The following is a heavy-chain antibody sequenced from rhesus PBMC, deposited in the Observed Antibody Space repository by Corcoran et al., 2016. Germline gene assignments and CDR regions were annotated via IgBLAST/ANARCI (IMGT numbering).Heavy chain of an antibody. Sequence: QLQLQESGPGLVTPSETLSVTCAVSGGSISSSYWSWIRQAPGKGLEWIGYIYGIVSSTNYNPSLKSRVPLSAETSKTQLSLKLSSVNAADAAVYYCASDYSGSPAYFDYWGQGVLVTVSS. CDR1: GGSISSSY. D-gene: IGHD1-44*02. CDR3: ASDYSGSPAYFDY. CDR2: IYGIVSST. J-gene: IGHJ4*01. V-gene: IGHV4-169*02.